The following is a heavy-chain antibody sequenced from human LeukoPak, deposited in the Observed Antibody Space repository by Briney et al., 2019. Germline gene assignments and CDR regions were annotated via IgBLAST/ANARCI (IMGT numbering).Heavy chain of an antibody. V-gene: IGHV3-21*01. CDR1: GFTFSSYS. D-gene: IGHD4-17*01. CDR3: ARVLGHLRESERDDYGDYYYFDY. CDR2: ISSSSSYI. Sequence: PGGSLRLSCAASGFTFSSYSMNWVRQAPGKGLEWVSSISSSSSYIYYADSVKGRFTISRDNAKNSLYLQMNSLRAEDTAVYYCARVLGHLRESERDDYGDYYYFDYWGQGTLVTVSS. J-gene: IGHJ4*02.